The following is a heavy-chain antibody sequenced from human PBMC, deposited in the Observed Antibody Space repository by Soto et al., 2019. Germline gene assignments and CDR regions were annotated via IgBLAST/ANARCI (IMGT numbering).Heavy chain of an antibody. CDR2: IRGKAYGGTT. D-gene: IGHD6-19*01. J-gene: IGHJ6*02. CDR3: AREGQWLIPPYYYYAMDV. Sequence: SLRLSCTASGFTFGGYAMSWFRQAPGKGLEWVGFIRGKAYGGTTEYAASVQGRFTISRDDSKSIAYLQMNSLKTEDTAVYYCAREGQWLIPPYYYYAMDVWGQGTTVTVSS. V-gene: IGHV3-49*03. CDR1: GFTFGGYA.